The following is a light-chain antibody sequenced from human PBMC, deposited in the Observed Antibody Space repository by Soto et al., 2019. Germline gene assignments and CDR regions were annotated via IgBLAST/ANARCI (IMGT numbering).Light chain of an antibody. CDR1: QDISIY. V-gene: IGKV1-33*01. CDR3: QKYNVVPPT. CDR2: DVS. Sequence: DIQMTQSPSSLSASVGDRVTITCRASQDISIYLNWFQQKPGKAPKLLIYDVSNLEKGVPSRFTGSGSGTDFTLTINSLQPDEIAKYYCQKYNVVPPTFGQGTRLEI. J-gene: IGKJ2*01.